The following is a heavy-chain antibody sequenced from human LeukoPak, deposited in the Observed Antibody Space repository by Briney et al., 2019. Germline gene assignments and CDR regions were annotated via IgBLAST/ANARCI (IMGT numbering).Heavy chain of an antibody. J-gene: IGHJ5*02. CDR1: GFTFSSYA. CDR3: AKGLVVPAASDWFDP. D-gene: IGHD2-2*01. Sequence: GRSLRLSCAASGFTFSSYAMHWVRQAPGKGLEWVAVISYDGSNKYYADSVKGRFTISRDNSKNTLYLQMNSLRAEDTAVYYCAKGLVVPAASDWFDPWGQGTLVTVSS. CDR2: ISYDGSNK. V-gene: IGHV3-30*04.